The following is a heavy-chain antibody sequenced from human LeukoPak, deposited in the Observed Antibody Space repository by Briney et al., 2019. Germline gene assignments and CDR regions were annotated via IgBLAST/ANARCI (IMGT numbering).Heavy chain of an antibody. V-gene: IGHV1-8*01. J-gene: IGHJ5*02. CDR2: MNPNSGNT. D-gene: IGHD2-2*01. Sequence: GASVKVSCKASGYTFTSYDINWVRQATGQGLEWMGWMNPNSGNTGYAQKFQGRVTMTRNTSISTAYMELSSLRSEDTAVYYCARVRPIGSASPYFIVVVPAAIKYNWFDPWGQGTLVTVSS. CDR3: ARVRPIGSASPYFIVVVPAAIKYNWFDP. CDR1: GYTFTSYD.